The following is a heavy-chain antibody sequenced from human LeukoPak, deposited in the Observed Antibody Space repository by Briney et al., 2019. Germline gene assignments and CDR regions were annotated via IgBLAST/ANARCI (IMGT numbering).Heavy chain of an antibody. D-gene: IGHD3-22*01. Sequence: TGGSLRLSCAASGFTFSTSTMHWVRQAPGKGLEWVAVISYDGSNKFYADSVKGRFAISRDNSKNTLYLQMNSLRGYDSAVYCCARPLSNGYFHDSGGYYPYAMDVWGQGTTVTVSS. CDR1: GFTFSTST. J-gene: IGHJ6*02. CDR3: ARPLSNGYFHDSGGYYPYAMDV. V-gene: IGHV3-30*09. CDR2: ISYDGSNK.